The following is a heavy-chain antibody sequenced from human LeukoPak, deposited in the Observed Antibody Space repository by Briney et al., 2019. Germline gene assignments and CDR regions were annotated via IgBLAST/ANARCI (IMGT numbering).Heavy chain of an antibody. CDR2: INPSGGST. J-gene: IGHJ4*02. Sequence: ASVKVSCKASGYTFTSYYMHWVRQAPGQGLEWMGIINPSGGSTSYAQKFQGRVTMTRNTSTSTVYMELSSLRSEDTAVYYCANGAETTYFDYWGQGTLVTVSS. D-gene: IGHD4-11*01. CDR1: GYTFTSYY. CDR3: ANGAETTYFDY. V-gene: IGHV1-46*01.